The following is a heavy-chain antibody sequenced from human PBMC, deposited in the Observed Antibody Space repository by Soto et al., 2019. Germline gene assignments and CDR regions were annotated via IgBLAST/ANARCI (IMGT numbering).Heavy chain of an antibody. J-gene: IGHJ4*02. CDR2: INPSGGST. Sequence: ASVKVSCKASGYTFTSYYMHWVRQAPGQGLEWMGIINPSGGSTSYAQKFQGRVTMTRDTSTSTVYMELSSLRSEDTAVYYCARDYYDSSGYYYSYYFDYWGQGTLVTVSS. V-gene: IGHV1-46*01. CDR3: ARDYYDSSGYYYSYYFDY. CDR1: GYTFTSYY. D-gene: IGHD3-22*01.